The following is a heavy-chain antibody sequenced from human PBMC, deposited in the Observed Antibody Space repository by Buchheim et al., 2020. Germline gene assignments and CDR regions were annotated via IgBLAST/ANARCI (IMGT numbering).Heavy chain of an antibody. CDR2: ISSASSTL. J-gene: IGHJ6*02. Sequence: EVQLVESGGGLVQPGGSLRLSCAASGFTFSSYSMNWVRQAPGEGLEWVSYISSASSTLYYADSVKGRFTISRDNAKKSLYLRMNSLRAEDTAVYYCARKRTDGMDVWGQGTT. CDR3: ARKRTDGMDV. V-gene: IGHV3-48*01. CDR1: GFTFSSYS.